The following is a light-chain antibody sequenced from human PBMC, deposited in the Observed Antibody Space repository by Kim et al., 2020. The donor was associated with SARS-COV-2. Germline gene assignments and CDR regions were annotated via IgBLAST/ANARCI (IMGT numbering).Light chain of an antibody. Sequence: PGQRVTSSCSGSNSNIGSNTVNWYQHLPGTAPKRLIYSDNQRPSGVPDRFSGSKSDTSASLDISGLQSDDEADYYCSTWDDNLNGVFGGGTKLTVL. CDR2: SDN. V-gene: IGLV1-44*01. CDR3: STWDDNLNGV. CDR1: NSNIGSNT. J-gene: IGLJ3*02.